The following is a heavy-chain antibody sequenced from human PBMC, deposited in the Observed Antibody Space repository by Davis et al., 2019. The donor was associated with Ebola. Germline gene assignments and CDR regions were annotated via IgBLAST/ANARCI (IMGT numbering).Heavy chain of an antibody. D-gene: IGHD3-22*01. CDR2: IYSGGTT. CDR3: ARGYYDSDGNRYFDF. J-gene: IGHJ2*01. V-gene: IGHV3-53*04. CDR1: GFIVSNNY. Sequence: GESLKISCAASGFIVSNNYMSWVCQAPGKGLEWVSVIYSGGTTNYADSVKGRFTISRHNSKNTLYLQINSLRAEDTAVYYCARGYYDSDGNRYFDFWGRGTLVTVSS.